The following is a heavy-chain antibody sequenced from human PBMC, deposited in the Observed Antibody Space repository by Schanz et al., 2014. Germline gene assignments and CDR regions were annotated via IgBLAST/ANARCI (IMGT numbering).Heavy chain of an antibody. Sequence: QVQLVQSGAEVKKPGASVKVSCKTSGYTFTEYTMYWLRQAPGQRLEWMGRIIPILGIANYAQKFQGRVTITADRSTSTAYMELSSLRSEDTAVYYCARGYGDSPTDCWGQGTLVTVSS. J-gene: IGHJ4*02. CDR1: GYTFTEYT. V-gene: IGHV1-69*04. CDR3: ARGYGDSPTDC. D-gene: IGHD4-17*01. CDR2: IIPILGIA.